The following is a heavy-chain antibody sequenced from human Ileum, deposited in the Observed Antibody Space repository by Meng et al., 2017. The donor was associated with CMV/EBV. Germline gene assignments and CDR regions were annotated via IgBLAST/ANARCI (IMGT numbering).Heavy chain of an antibody. CDR1: GFTFDEYG. CDR3: ARGGIDSKSSDY. D-gene: IGHD3-22*01. V-gene: IGHV3-20*04. Sequence: CAASGFTFDEYGMSWVRQAPEKGLEWVSGINWNSGKIDYGDSVKGRFTISRDNAKNSLYLQMNSLRAEDTALYYCARGGIDSKSSDYWGQGTLVTVSS. CDR2: INWNSGKI. J-gene: IGHJ4*02.